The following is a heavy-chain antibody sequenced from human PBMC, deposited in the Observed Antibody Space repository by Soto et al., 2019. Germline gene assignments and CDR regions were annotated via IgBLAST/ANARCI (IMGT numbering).Heavy chain of an antibody. CDR3: AKVEDNTGWAVVDS. Sequence: EVRLLESGGGLVKPGGSLRLSCATSGLTFSNYAMSWVRQAPGGGLEWVSSMSGSSSTTYYADSVRGRFTISRDRSKNTLYLLMRSLRAEDTALYYCAKVEDNTGWAVVDSWGQGTLVTVS. CDR2: MSGSSSTT. CDR1: GLTFSNYA. J-gene: IGHJ4*02. V-gene: IGHV3-23*01. D-gene: IGHD6-19*01.